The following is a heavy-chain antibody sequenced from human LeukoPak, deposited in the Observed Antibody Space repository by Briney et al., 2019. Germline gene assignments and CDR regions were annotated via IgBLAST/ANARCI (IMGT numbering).Heavy chain of an antibody. CDR3: AREIYCSASSCTGGVFDI. CDR1: GFTVSSNY. V-gene: IGHV3-53*01. Sequence: PGGSLRLSCAASGFTVSSNYMSWVRQAPGKGQEWVSVIYSGGSTYYADSVKGRFTISRDNSKNTLYLQMNSLRVEDTAVYYCAREIYCSASSCTGGVFDIWGQGTMVTVSS. D-gene: IGHD2-15*01. CDR2: IYSGGST. J-gene: IGHJ3*02.